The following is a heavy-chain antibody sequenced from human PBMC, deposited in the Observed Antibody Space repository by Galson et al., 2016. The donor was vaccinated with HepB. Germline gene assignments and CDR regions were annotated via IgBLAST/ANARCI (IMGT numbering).Heavy chain of an antibody. D-gene: IGHD5-12*01. Sequence: SLRLSCAASGFTFSNYVVHWVRQAPGEGLEWVALVWYDGSQKYYADSVKGRFTISRDNSENTLYLQMDSLKTEDTAIYYCAREGSDIVPTIPGFDYWGQGTLVTVSS. V-gene: IGHV3-33*01. J-gene: IGHJ4*02. CDR2: VWYDGSQK. CDR3: AREGSDIVPTIPGFDY. CDR1: GFTFSNYV.